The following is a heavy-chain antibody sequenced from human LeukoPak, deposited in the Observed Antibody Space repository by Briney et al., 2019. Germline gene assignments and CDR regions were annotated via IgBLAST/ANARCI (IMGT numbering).Heavy chain of an antibody. CDR1: GLIFNSYW. J-gene: IGHJ4*02. D-gene: IGHD4-17*01. CDR3: AINPGDYDDFDY. Sequence: PGGSLRLSCAASGLIFNSYWLSWVRQAPGKGLEWVSAISGPGGAPFYADSVKGRFTISRDNSNNMLYLQMNSLRADDTALYYCAINPGDYDDFDYWGQGTLVTVSS. V-gene: IGHV3-23*01. CDR2: ISGPGGAP.